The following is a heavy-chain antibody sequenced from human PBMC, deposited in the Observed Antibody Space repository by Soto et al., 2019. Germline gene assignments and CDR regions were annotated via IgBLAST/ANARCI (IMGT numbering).Heavy chain of an antibody. CDR2: ISGYNGQT. V-gene: IGHV1-18*01. Sequence: ASVKVSCKASAYTFTNYGISWVRQAPGQGLEWMGWISGYNGQTNYAQKLQGRVTMTTDTSTSTAYMELRSLRSDDTAVYYCARVFPGPPFDYWGQGTLVTVSS. CDR3: ARVFPGPPFDY. D-gene: IGHD2-21*01. CDR1: AYTFTNYG. J-gene: IGHJ4*02.